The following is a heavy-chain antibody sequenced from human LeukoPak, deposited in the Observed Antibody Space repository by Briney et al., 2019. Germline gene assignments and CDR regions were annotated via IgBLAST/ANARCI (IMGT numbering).Heavy chain of an antibody. D-gene: IGHD3-10*01. J-gene: IGHJ4*02. V-gene: IGHV5-51*01. CDR1: GYSFTNHW. CDR2: IYPGDSDT. Sequence: GESLKISCKASGYSFTNHWIGWVRQKPGKGLEWVGIIYPGDSDTRYSPPFQGQVTISADKSISTAYLQWSSLKASDTAMYYCARIPMWFGESTFDYWGQGTLVTVSS. CDR3: ARIPMWFGESTFDY.